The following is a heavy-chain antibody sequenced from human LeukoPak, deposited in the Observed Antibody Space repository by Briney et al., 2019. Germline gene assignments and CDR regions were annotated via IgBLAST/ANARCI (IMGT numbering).Heavy chain of an antibody. J-gene: IGHJ4*02. V-gene: IGHV1-18*01. Sequence: ASVKVSCKASGYTFTSHGISWVRQAPGQGLEWMGWFSAYNGNTNYAQKLQGRVTMTTDTPTSTAYMELRSLRSDDTAVYYCAMNSGSNSIPFLIDYWGQGTLVTVSS. CDR1: GYTFTSHG. CDR3: AMNSGSNSIPFLIDY. CDR2: FSAYNGNT. D-gene: IGHD1-26*01.